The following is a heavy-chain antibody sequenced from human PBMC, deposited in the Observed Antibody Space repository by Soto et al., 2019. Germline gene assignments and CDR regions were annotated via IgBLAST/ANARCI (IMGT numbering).Heavy chain of an antibody. V-gene: IGHV4-30-4*01. Sequence: SETLSLTCTVSGGSISSGDYYWSWIRQPPGKGLEWIGYIYYSGSTYYNPSLKSRVTISVDTSKNQFSLKLRSVTAADTAVYYCARAASGDYFDYWGQGTLVTVSS. J-gene: IGHJ4*02. CDR3: ARAASGDYFDY. D-gene: IGHD3-10*01. CDR1: GGSISSGDYY. CDR2: IYYSGST.